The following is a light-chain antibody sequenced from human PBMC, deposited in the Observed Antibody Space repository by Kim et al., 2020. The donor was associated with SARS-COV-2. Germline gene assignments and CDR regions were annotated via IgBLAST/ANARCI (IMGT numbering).Light chain of an antibody. CDR1: GEHSSYV. CDR3: QTWDTGIRV. J-gene: IGLJ3*02. V-gene: IGLV4-69*01. CDR2: LNSAGSH. Sequence: ASVKLPCTLSGEHSSYVIAWHQHQPGKGPRYLMNLNSAGSHIKGDGIPDRFSGSGSGAERYLTISGLQSEDEADYYCQTWDTGIRVFGGGTQLTVL.